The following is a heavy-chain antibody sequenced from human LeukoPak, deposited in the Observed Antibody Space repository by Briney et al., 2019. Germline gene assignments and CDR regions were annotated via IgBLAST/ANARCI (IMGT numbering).Heavy chain of an antibody. CDR1: GFTFSSHGM. J-gene: IGHJ4*02. Sequence: GSLRLSCAASGFTFSSHGMSWVRQPPGKGLEWVGEIYHSGSTNYNPSLKSRVTISVDKSKNQFSLKLSSVTAADTAVYYCARNYYGSGSYYLDYWGQGTLVTVSS. D-gene: IGHD3-10*01. CDR2: IYHSGST. V-gene: IGHV4-4*02. CDR3: ARNYYGSGSYYLDY.